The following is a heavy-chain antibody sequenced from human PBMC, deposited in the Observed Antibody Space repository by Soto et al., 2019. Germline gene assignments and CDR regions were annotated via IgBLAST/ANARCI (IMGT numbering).Heavy chain of an antibody. CDR1: GFSLRTSGVG. V-gene: IGHV2-5*02. D-gene: IGHD4-17*01. J-gene: IGHJ4*02. CDR3: AHSQDDYGDCLGVFDY. Sequence: QITLKESGPTLVKPTQTLTLTCSFSGFSLRTSGVGVGWIRQPPAKALEGLALLYWDDDKRYSPSPKSRPTSTKDTSKSQVVLTMTNMDPVDTATYYCAHSQDDYGDCLGVFDYWGQGTLVTVSS. CDR2: LYWDDDK.